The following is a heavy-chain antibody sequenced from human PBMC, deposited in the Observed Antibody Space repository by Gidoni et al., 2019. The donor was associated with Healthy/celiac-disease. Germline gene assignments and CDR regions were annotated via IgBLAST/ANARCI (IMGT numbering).Heavy chain of an antibody. J-gene: IGHJ4*02. CDR2: ISGSGGST. CDR3: AKDRSSGWYRGSSHSN. V-gene: IGHV3-23*04. D-gene: IGHD6-19*01. CDR1: GFTFSSYA. Sequence: EVQLVESGGGLVQPGGSLRLSCAASGFTFSSYAMSWVRQAPGKGLEWVSAISGSGGSTYYADSVKGRFTISRDNSKNTLYLQMNSLRAEDTAVYYCAKDRSSGWYRGSSHSNWGQGTLVTVSS.